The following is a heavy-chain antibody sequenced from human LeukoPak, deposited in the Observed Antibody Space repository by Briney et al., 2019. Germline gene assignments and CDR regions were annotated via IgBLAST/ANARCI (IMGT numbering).Heavy chain of an antibody. D-gene: IGHD3-10*01. Sequence: GESLKISCQGSGYSFANYWIGWVRQMPGRGLEWMGIIYPGDSDTRYSPSIQGQVTISADKSISTAYLQWSSLKASDTAMYYCARLSGAYYYHYYMDVWGKGTTVTVS. CDR1: GYSFANYW. CDR3: ARLSGAYYYHYYMDV. V-gene: IGHV5-51*01. CDR2: IYPGDSDT. J-gene: IGHJ6*03.